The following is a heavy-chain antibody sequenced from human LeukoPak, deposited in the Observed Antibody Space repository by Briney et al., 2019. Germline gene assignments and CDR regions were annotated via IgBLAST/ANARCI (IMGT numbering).Heavy chain of an antibody. CDR1: VYTFTSYV. J-gene: IGHJ4*02. Sequence: ASVKVSCKASVYTFTSYVISWVRQAPGQGREWMGWISAYNGNTNYAQKLQGRVAMTTDTSTSTAYMELRSLRSDGTAVYYCARQVVQLERLGPMETDYWGQGTLVTVSS. D-gene: IGHD1-1*01. CDR3: ARQVVQLERLGPMETDY. V-gene: IGHV1-18*01. CDR2: ISAYNGNT.